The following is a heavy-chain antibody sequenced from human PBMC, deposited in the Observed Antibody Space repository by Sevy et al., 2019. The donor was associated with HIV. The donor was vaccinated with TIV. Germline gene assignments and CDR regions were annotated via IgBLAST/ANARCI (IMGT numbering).Heavy chain of an antibody. CDR2: IKLDGSEK. D-gene: IGHD3-16*01. J-gene: IGHJ4*02. V-gene: IGHV3-7*03. CDR1: GFNFSTYW. CDR3: AREGVEADLGLDY. Sequence: GGSLRLSCGVFGFNFSTYWMSWVRQAPGKGLEWVANIKLDGSEKYYLDSLKGRFTISRDNAKKSLYLQMNSLTAEDTAVYYCAREGVEADLGLDYWGQGTLVTVSS.